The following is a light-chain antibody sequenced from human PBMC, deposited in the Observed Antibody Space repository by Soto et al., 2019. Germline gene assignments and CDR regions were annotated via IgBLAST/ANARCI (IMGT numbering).Light chain of an antibody. Sequence: EIVLTQSPGTLSLSPGERATLSCRASQSVSNSYLAWYQQKPGQAPRLVISDKSDRATGIPDRFSGSGSGTDFTLTISRLEPEDFAVYYCQQYDSPWTFGQGTKVDIK. V-gene: IGKV3-20*01. CDR2: DKS. CDR1: QSVSNSY. J-gene: IGKJ1*01. CDR3: QQYDSPWT.